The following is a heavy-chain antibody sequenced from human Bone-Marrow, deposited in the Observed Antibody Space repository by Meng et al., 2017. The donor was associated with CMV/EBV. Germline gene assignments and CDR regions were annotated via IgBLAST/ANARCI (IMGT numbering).Heavy chain of an antibody. D-gene: IGHD5-18*01. Sequence: QVQLQQWGAGLLKPSETLSLTCAVYGWSFSGYYCSWIRQPPGKGLEWIGEINHSGSTNYNPSLKSRVTISVDTSKNQFSLKLSSVTAADTAVYYCARDHLYGYYFDYWGQGTLVTVSS. CDR1: GWSFSGYY. V-gene: IGHV4-34*01. CDR2: INHSGST. J-gene: IGHJ4*02. CDR3: ARDHLYGYYFDY.